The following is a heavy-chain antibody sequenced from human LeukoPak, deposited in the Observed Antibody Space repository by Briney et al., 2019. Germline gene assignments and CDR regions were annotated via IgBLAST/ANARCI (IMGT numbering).Heavy chain of an antibody. Sequence: ASVKVSCKVSGYTLTELSMHWVRQAPGKGLEWMGGFDPEDGETIYAQKFQGRVTMTEDTSTDTAYMEMSSLRSEDTAVYYCATPAELVVVNAFDYWGQGTLVTLSS. D-gene: IGHD3-22*01. CDR2: FDPEDGET. CDR1: GYTLTELS. J-gene: IGHJ4*02. CDR3: ATPAELVVVNAFDY. V-gene: IGHV1-24*01.